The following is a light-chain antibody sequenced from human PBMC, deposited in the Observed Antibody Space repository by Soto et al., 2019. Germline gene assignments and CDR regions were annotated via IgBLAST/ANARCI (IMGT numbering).Light chain of an antibody. CDR1: QSVSSSY. Sequence: ELVLTQSPGTLSLSPGERATLSCRASQSVSSSYLAWYQQKPGQAPRLLIYGASSRATGIPDRFSGSGSGTDFTLTISRLEPEDFAVYYCQQYGSSPSWTFVQGTKVELK. CDR2: GAS. J-gene: IGKJ1*01. V-gene: IGKV3-20*01. CDR3: QQYGSSPSWT.